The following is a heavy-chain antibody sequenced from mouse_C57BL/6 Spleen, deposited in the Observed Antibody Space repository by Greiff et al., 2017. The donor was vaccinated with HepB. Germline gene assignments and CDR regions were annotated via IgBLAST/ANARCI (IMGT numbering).Heavy chain of an antibody. J-gene: IGHJ3*01. V-gene: IGHV7-3*01. D-gene: IGHD1-1*01. Sequence: EVMLVESGGGLVQPGGSLSLSCAASGFTFTDYYMSWVRQPPGKALEWLGFIRNKANGYTTEYSASVKGRFTISRDNSQSILYLQMNALRAEDSATYYCACGSSFFAYWGQGTLVTVSA. CDR3: ACGSSFFAY. CDR2: IRNKANGYTT. CDR1: GFTFTDYY.